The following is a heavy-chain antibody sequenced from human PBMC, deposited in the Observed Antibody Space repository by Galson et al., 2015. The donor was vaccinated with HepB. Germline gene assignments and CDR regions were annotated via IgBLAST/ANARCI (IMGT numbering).Heavy chain of an antibody. Sequence: SLRLSCAASGFTFSSYAMSWVRQAPGKGLEWVAAISGGGGSTYYADSVKGRFTISRDNAKNTLYLQMNSLRAEDTAVYYCAKDIAVAGPYYYYGMDVWGQGTTVTVSS. CDR1: GFTFSSYA. V-gene: IGHV3-23*01. CDR3: AKDIAVAGPYYYYGMDV. J-gene: IGHJ6*02. D-gene: IGHD6-19*01. CDR2: ISGGGGST.